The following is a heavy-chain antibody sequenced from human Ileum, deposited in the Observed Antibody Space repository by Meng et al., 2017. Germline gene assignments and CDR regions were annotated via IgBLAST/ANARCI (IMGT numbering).Heavy chain of an antibody. CDR3: ARVRCASVSCYGDSYFDY. CDR1: GGSISSGDYY. V-gene: IGHV4-30-4*01. CDR2: IYHNGGT. J-gene: IGHJ4*02. Sequence: QVQLLESGPGLVKPSQTLSLTCSVSGGSISSGDYYWSWIRQSPGKGLEWIGYIYHNGGTNYNPSLKSRVTMSVDTSKNQFSLKLISVTAADAAVYYCARVRCASVSCYGDSYFDYWGQGILVTVSS. D-gene: IGHD2-15*01.